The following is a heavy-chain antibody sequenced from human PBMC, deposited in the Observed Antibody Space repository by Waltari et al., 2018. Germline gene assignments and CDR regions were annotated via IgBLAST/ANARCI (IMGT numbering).Heavy chain of an antibody. CDR2: IYYSGST. CDR1: GGSISSYY. J-gene: IGHJ6*02. Sequence: QVQLQESGPGLVKPSETLSLTCTVSGGSISSYYWSWIRQPPGKGLEWIGYIYYSGSTNYIPSLKSRVTISVDTSKNQFSLKLSSVTAADTAVYYCARVGTAMPSSDTGMDVWGQGTTVTVSS. CDR3: ARVGTAMPSSDTGMDV. V-gene: IGHV4-59*01. D-gene: IGHD5-18*01.